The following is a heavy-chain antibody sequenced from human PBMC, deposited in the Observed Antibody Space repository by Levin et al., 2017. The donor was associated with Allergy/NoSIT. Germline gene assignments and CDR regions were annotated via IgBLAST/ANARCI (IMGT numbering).Heavy chain of an antibody. CDR2: ISYDGSNK. D-gene: IGHD6-13*01. CDR1: GFTFSSYG. CDR3: AKSRSYSSSWGQPLYYFDY. V-gene: IGHV3-30*18. J-gene: IGHJ4*02. Sequence: GESLKISCAASGFTFSSYGMHWVRQAPGKGLEWVAVISYDGSNKYYADSVKGRFTISRDNSKNTLYLQMNSLRAEDTAVYYCAKSRSYSSSWGQPLYYFDYWGQGTLVTVSS.